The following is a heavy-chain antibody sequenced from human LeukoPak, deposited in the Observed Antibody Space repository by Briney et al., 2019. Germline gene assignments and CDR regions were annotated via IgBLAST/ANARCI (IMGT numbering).Heavy chain of an antibody. J-gene: IGHJ4*02. D-gene: IGHD2-15*01. CDR1: EFTFSSYG. V-gene: IGHV3-30*18. CDR3: AKDRGHCSGGTCYGTGE. CDR2: ISYDGSDK. Sequence: GGSLRLSCAASEFTFSSYGMHWVRQTPGKGLEWVAVISYDGSDKYYTDSVKGRFTISRDNSKNTLDLQMNSLRAEDTAVYYCAKDRGHCSGGTCYGTGEWGQGTLVTVSS.